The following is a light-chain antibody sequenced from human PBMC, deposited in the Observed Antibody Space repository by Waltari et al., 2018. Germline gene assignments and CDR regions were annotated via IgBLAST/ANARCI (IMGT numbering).Light chain of an antibody. CDR2: GAS. Sequence: EIVWTQSPGTLSLSPGERATLSCRASQSVISSYLAWYQQKPGQAPWLLIYGASSRATGIPDRFSGSGSGTDFTLTISRLEPEDFAVYYCQQYGSSHDGVTFGQGTKLEIK. CDR1: QSVISSY. V-gene: IGKV3-20*01. CDR3: QQYGSSHDGVT. J-gene: IGKJ2*01.